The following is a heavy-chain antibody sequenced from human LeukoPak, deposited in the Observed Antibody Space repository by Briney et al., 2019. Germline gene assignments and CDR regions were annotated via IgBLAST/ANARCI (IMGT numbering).Heavy chain of an antibody. CDR3: ARGGNPRDGPDY. J-gene: IGHJ4*02. Sequence: GGSLRLSCAASGFTFSSYTMHWVRQAPGKGLERVAVISFDGSNKYYADSVKGRFSISRDNSKNTLYLQMNSLGAEDTAVYYCARGGNPRDGPDYWGQGTLVTVSS. V-gene: IGHV3-30-3*01. CDR1: GFTFSSYT. CDR2: ISFDGSNK. D-gene: IGHD4-23*01.